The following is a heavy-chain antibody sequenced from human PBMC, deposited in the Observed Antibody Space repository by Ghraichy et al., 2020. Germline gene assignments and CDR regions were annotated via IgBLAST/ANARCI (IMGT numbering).Heavy chain of an antibody. Sequence: SETLSLTCTVSGGSISSYYWSWIRQPPGKGLEWIGYIYYSGSTNYNPSLKSRVTISVDTSKNQFSLKLSSVTAADTAVYYCARDHSSGWSTGYYFDYWGQGTLVTVSS. J-gene: IGHJ4*02. V-gene: IGHV4-59*01. CDR2: IYYSGST. CDR3: ARDHSSGWSTGYYFDY. D-gene: IGHD6-19*01. CDR1: GGSISSYY.